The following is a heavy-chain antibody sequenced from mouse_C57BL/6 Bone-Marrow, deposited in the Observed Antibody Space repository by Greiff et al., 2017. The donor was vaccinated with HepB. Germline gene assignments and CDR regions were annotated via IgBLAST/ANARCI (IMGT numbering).Heavy chain of an antibody. D-gene: IGHD1-1*01. CDR2: IYPGDGDT. J-gene: IGHJ2*01. Sequence: VQLQQSGPELVKPGASVKISCKASGYAFSSSWMNWVKQRPGKGLEWIGRIYPGDGDTNYTGKFKGKATLTADKSTSTAYLQLSSLTSEDSAVYFCARSSGGYYGFDYWGQGTTLTVSS. V-gene: IGHV1-82*01. CDR3: ARSSGGYYGFDY. CDR1: GYAFSSSW.